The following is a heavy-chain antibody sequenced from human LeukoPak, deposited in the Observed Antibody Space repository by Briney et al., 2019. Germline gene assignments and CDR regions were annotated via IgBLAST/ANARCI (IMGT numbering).Heavy chain of an antibody. Sequence: GGSLRLSCAASGFTFSSYEMNWVRQAPGKGLEWVSYISSSGSTIYYADSVKGRFTISRDNAKNSLYLQMNSLRAEDTAVYYCARAPDITGTYYYYYGMDVWGQGTTVTVYS. J-gene: IGHJ6*02. D-gene: IGHD1/OR15-1a*01. V-gene: IGHV3-48*03. CDR1: GFTFSSYE. CDR2: ISSSGSTI. CDR3: ARAPDITGTYYYYYGMDV.